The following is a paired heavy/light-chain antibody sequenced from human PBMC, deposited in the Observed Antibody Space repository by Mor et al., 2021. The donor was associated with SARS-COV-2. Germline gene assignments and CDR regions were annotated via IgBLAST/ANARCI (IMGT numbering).Heavy chain of an antibody. CDR1: GFTFRGYW. J-gene: IGHJ5*02. V-gene: IGHV3-7*03. CDR2: INQDGSEK. D-gene: IGHD2-21*01. Sequence: EVQLVESGGGLVQPGGSLRLSCAASGFTFRGYWMTWVRQAPGKGLEWVANINQDGSEKYYVDSVKGRFTISRDNAKNSVYLQMNNLGAEDTAVYYCARDIPNKFENWFDPWGRGTLVAVSS. CDR3: ARDIPNKFENWFDP.
Light chain of an antibody. V-gene: IGKV1-5*03. CDR1: QSITSW. CDR2: KAS. J-gene: IGKJ3*01. Sequence: DIQMTQSPSTLSASVGDRVTITCRASQSITSWLAWYQQKPGKAPKLLIYKASSLESGVPSRFSGSGSGTEFTLTISSLQPDDSATYYCQQYSSYSRFTFGPGTKVDIK. CDR3: QQYSSYSRFT.